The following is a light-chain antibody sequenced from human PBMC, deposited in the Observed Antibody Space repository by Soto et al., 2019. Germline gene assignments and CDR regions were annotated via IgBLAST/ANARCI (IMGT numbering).Light chain of an antibody. J-gene: IGKJ1*01. Sequence: EIVMTQSPATLSVSPGERATLSCRASQSVSSNLAWYQQKPGQAPRLLIYAASTRATGIPARFSGSGSGIEFTLTISSLQSEDFAVYYCKQYNYWPPWTFGQGTKVEIK. CDR2: AAS. CDR3: KQYNYWPPWT. V-gene: IGKV3-15*01. CDR1: QSVSSN.